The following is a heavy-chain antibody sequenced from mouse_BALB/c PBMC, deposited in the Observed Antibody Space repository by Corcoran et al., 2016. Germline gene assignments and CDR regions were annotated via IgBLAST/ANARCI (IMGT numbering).Heavy chain of an antibody. J-gene: IGHJ4*01. V-gene: IGHV9-1*02. D-gene: IGHD1-2*01. CDR2: INTYTGEP. Sequence: QIQLVQSGPELKKPGETVKISCKASGYTFTNYGMNWVKQAPGKGLKRMGWINTYTGEPTYADDFKGRFAFSLETSASTAYLQINNLKNEDMATYFCARGGTTAPMDYWGQGTSVTVSS. CDR3: ARGGTTAPMDY. CDR1: GYTFTNYG.